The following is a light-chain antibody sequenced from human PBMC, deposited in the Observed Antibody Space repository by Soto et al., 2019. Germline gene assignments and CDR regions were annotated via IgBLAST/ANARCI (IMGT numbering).Light chain of an antibody. Sequence: QSALTQPPSASGSPGQSVAISCTGTSSDVGGYNYASWYQQHPGKAPKLMIYEVNKRPSGVPDRFSGSKSGNTASLTISGLQAEDEADYYCSSYTSSSTPVVFGTGTKVTVL. CDR1: SSDVGGYNY. CDR3: SSYTSSSTPVV. J-gene: IGLJ1*01. V-gene: IGLV2-8*01. CDR2: EVN.